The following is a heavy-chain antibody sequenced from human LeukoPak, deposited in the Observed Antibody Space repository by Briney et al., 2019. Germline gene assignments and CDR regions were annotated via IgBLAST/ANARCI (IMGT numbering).Heavy chain of an antibody. Sequence: SETLSLTCLVSGSSISSGYYWGCVRQPPGKGREWIGSIFHTGNTDYNPSLKSRVTISVDPSRNQFSLKLSSLNAAETAVNYWARLQLWSSEDALDMWGQETMLTVSS. CDR3: ARLQLWSSEDALDM. V-gene: IGHV4-38-2*01. CDR1: GSSISSGYY. J-gene: IGHJ3*02. CDR2: IFHTGNT. D-gene: IGHD5-18*01.